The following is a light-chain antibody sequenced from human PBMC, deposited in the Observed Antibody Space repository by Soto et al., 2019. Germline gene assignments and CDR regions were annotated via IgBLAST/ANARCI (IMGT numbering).Light chain of an antibody. CDR3: QQYYSTPIT. CDR2: WAS. Sequence: DIVMTQSPDSLAVSLGERATINCKSSQSVLYSSNNKNYLAWYQQKPGQPPKVLIYWASTRESGVPDRFSGSGSGTEFSLTISSLQAEDVAFYYCQQYYSTPITFGPGTKVDIK. CDR1: QSVLYSSNNKNY. V-gene: IGKV4-1*01. J-gene: IGKJ3*01.